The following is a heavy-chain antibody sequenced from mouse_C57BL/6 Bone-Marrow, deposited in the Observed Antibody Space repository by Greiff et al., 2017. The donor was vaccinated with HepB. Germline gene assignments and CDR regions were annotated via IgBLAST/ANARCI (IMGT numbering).Heavy chain of an antibody. CDR1: GYTFTSYW. Sequence: VQLQQPGAELVKPGASVKLSCKASGYTFTSYWMHWVKQRPGQGLEWIGMIHPNSGSTNYNEKFKSKATLTVDKSSSTAYMQLSSLPSEDSAVYYGARKGSSYPYYAMDYWGQGTSVTVSS. V-gene: IGHV1-64*01. J-gene: IGHJ4*01. CDR2: IHPNSGST. D-gene: IGHD1-1*01. CDR3: ARKGSSYPYYAMDY.